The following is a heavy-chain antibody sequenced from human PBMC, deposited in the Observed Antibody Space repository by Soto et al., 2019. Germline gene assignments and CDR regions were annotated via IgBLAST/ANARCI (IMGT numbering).Heavy chain of an antibody. V-gene: IGHV3-23*01. J-gene: IGHJ6*03. CDR1: GFSFNIYA. CDR3: AKAPTYDYYYYMDV. Sequence: EVHLLESGGGLVQPGGSLRLSCAASGFSFNIYAMKWVRQAPGKGLECVSAISAGGGNTYYADSVKGRFTISRINSKNTLYLQMNSLRADDTAVYYCAKAPTYDYYYYMDVWGKGTTVTVSS. CDR2: ISAGGGNT.